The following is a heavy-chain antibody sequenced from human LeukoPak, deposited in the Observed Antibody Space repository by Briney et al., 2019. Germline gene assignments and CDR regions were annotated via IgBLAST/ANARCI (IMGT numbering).Heavy chain of an antibody. CDR3: ARESSSPRNWFDP. CDR2: ISSSSSTI. CDR1: GFTFSSYS. D-gene: IGHD6-13*01. V-gene: IGHV3-48*01. J-gene: IGHJ5*02. Sequence: GGSLRLSCAASGFTFSSYSMNWVRQAPGKGLEWVSYISSSSSTIYYADSVKGRFTISRDNAKNSLYLQMNSLRAEDTAVYYCARESSSPRNWFDPWGQGTLVTVSS.